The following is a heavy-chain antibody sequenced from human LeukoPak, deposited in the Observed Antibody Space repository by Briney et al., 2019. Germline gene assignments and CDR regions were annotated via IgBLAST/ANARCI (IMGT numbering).Heavy chain of an antibody. Sequence: ASVKVSCKASGYTFTSYGISWVRQAPGQGFEWMGWISAYNGNTNYAQKLQGRVTMTTDTSPSTAYMELRSLRSDDTAVYYCARVGGGIVPAAMRFDPWGQGTLVTVSS. CDR3: ARVGGGIVPAAMRFDP. CDR2: ISAYNGNT. J-gene: IGHJ5*02. D-gene: IGHD2-2*01. CDR1: GYTFTSYG. V-gene: IGHV1-18*01.